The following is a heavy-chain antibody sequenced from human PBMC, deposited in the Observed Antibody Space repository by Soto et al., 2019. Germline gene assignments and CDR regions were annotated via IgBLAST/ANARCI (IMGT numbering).Heavy chain of an antibody. CDR1: GFTVSDHY. J-gene: IGHJ6*02. CDR2: ISGSGSFT. CDR3: ARSXGWRQVVGYKYGLDV. D-gene: IGHD5-18*01. V-gene: IGHV3-11*05. Sequence: QEYLVESGGGLVKPGGSLRLSCALSGFTVSDHYLTWIRQAPGRGLEWIAYISGSGSFTNYADSVKDRFIISRDIAQXXMXLQINSLRXXXXXXXXXARSXGWRQVVGYKYGLDVWGQGTAVTVSS.